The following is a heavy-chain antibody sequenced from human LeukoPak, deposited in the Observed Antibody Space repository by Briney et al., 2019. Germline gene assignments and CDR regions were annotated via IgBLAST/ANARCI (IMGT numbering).Heavy chain of an antibody. Sequence: SETLSPTCAVYGGSFSGYYWSWIRQPPGKGLEWIGEINHSGSTNYNPSHKSRVTISVDTSKNQFSLKLSSVTAADTAVYYCARSIRAGGYPYYYYYYMDVWGKGTTVTISS. D-gene: IGHD5-12*01. CDR2: INHSGST. J-gene: IGHJ6*03. CDR1: GGSFSGYY. CDR3: ARSIRAGGYPYYYYYYMDV. V-gene: IGHV4-34*01.